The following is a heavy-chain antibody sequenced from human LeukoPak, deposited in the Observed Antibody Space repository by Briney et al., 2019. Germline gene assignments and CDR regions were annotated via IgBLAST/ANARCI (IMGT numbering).Heavy chain of an antibody. CDR1: GYTFTNYY. Sequence: GASVKVSCKASGYTFTNYYMHWVRQAPGQGLEWMGWINPNSGGTNYAQKFQGRVTMTRDTSISTAYMELSRLRSDDTAVYYCARELTIFGGLGYWGQGTLVTVSS. V-gene: IGHV1-2*02. CDR2: INPNSGGT. CDR3: ARELTIFGGLGY. J-gene: IGHJ4*02. D-gene: IGHD3-3*01.